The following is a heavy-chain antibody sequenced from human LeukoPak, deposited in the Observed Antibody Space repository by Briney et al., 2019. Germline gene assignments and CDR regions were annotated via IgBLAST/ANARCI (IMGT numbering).Heavy chain of an antibody. CDR3: ARAADRGYDFWSGYFGWFDP. Sequence: GVSLKISCKGSGYSFTSYWIGWVRQMPGKGLEWMGIIYPGDSDTRYSPSFQGQVTISADKSISTAYLQWSSLKASDTAMYYCARAADRGYDFWSGYFGWFDPWGQGTLVTVSS. D-gene: IGHD3-3*01. J-gene: IGHJ5*02. CDR2: IYPGDSDT. V-gene: IGHV5-51*01. CDR1: GYSFTSYW.